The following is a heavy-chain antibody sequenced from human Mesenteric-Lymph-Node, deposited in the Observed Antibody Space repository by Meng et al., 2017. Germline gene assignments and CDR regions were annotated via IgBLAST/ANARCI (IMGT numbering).Heavy chain of an antibody. CDR3: ARSGSGSYYFDY. J-gene: IGHJ4*02. CDR1: GGTIRSGGYY. Sequence: QVQLQESGPGLVKPTQTLSLTCTVSGGTIRSGGYYWSWIRQHPGKGLEWIGNIYYSGSTYYNPSLKSRVTISVDTSKNQCSLKLSSVTAADTAVYYCARSGSGSYYFDYWGQGTLVTVSS. V-gene: IGHV4-31*03. D-gene: IGHD1-26*01. CDR2: IYYSGST.